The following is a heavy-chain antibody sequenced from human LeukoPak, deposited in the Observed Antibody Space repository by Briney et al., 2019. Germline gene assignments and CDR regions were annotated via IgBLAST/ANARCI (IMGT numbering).Heavy chain of an antibody. J-gene: IGHJ6*02. D-gene: IGHD6-13*01. V-gene: IGHV3-23*01. CDR2: ISGSGGST. CDR3: VKKLGIAAAYYYYGMDV. Sequence: PGGTLRLSCAASGFTFSSYAMSWVRQAPGKGLEWVSAISGSGGSTYYADSVKGRFTISRDNSKNTLYLQMNSLRAEDTAVYYCVKKLGIAAAYYYYGMDVWGQGTTVTVSS. CDR1: GFTFSSYA.